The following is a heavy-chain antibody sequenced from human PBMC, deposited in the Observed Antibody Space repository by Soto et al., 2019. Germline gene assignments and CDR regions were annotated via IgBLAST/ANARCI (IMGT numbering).Heavy chain of an antibody. D-gene: IGHD2-15*01. J-gene: IGHJ3*02. Sequence: GGSLRLSCAASGFTFDDYAMHWVRQAPGKGLEWVSGISWNSGSIGYADSVKGRFTISRDNAKNSLYLQMNSLRAEDTALYYCAKGQGLPPKAGAFDIWGQGTMVTVSS. CDR3: AKGQGLPPKAGAFDI. V-gene: IGHV3-9*01. CDR2: ISWNSGSI. CDR1: GFTFDDYA.